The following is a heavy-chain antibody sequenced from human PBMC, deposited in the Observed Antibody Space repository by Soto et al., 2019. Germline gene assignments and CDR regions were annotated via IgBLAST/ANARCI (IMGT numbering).Heavy chain of an antibody. D-gene: IGHD3-3*01. CDR3: ARDYDFWSHHFDY. Sequence: PGGSLRLSCAASGFTFSSYAMHWVRQAPGKGLEWVSSISSSSSYIYYADSVRGRFTISRDNAKNSLYLQMNSLRAEDTAVYYCARDYDFWSHHFDYWGQGTLVTVSS. V-gene: IGHV3-21*01. CDR1: GFTFSSYA. CDR2: ISSSSSYI. J-gene: IGHJ4*02.